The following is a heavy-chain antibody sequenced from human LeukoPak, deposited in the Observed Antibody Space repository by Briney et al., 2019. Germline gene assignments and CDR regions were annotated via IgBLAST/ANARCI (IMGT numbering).Heavy chain of an antibody. J-gene: IGHJ5*02. CDR1: GYSFTSYW. Sequence: GESLKISCQGSGYSFTSYWIGWVRQMPGKGLEWMGIIYPGDSDTRYSPSSQGQVTISADKSISTAYLQWSSLKASDTAMYYCARSSIIHTGWFDPWGQGTLVTVSS. V-gene: IGHV5-51*01. CDR3: ARSSIIHTGWFDP. D-gene: IGHD4-17*01. CDR2: IYPGDSDT.